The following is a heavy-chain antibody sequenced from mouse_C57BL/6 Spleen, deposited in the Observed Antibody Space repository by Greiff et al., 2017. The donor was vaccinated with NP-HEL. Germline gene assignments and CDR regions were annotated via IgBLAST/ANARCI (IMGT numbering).Heavy chain of an antibody. CDR2: INPSNGGT. CDR1: GYTFTSYW. D-gene: IGHD2-3*01. V-gene: IGHV1-53*01. CDR3: AREIMDGSPFYYAMDY. Sequence: QVQLQQPGTELVKPGASVKLSCKASGYTFTSYWMHWVKQRPGQGLEWIGNINPSNGGTNYNEKFKSKATLTVDKSSSTAYMQLSSLTSEDSAVYYCAREIMDGSPFYYAMDYWGQGTSVTVSS. J-gene: IGHJ4*01.